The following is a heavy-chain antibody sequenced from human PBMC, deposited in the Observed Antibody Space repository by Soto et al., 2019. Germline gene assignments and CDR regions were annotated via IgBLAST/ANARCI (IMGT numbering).Heavy chain of an antibody. J-gene: IGHJ4*02. CDR1: GGSISSSSYY. CDR2: VYYSWST. D-gene: IGHD3-22*01. V-gene: IGHV4-39*01. Sequence: SETLSLTCTVSGGSISSSSYYWGWIRQPPGKGLEWIGIVYYSWSTHYNPSLKSRVTISVDTSKNQFSLKLSSVTAADTAVYYCARRSIDYYDSSGVDYWGQGTLVTVSS. CDR3: ARRSIDYYDSSGVDY.